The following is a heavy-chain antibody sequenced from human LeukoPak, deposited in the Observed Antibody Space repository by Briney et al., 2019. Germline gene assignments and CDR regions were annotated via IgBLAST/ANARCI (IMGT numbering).Heavy chain of an antibody. CDR3: ARGEWGSSWYYFDY. CDR2: IYTNGST. J-gene: IGHJ4*02. D-gene: IGHD6-13*01. CDR1: GGSISSYS. V-gene: IGHV4-4*07. Sequence: SETLSLTCTVSGGSISSYSWSWIRQPAGKGLEWIGRIYTNGSTNYNPSLKSRVTMSVDTSKNQFSLKLSSVTAADTAVYYCARGEWGSSWYYFDYWGQGTLVTVSS.